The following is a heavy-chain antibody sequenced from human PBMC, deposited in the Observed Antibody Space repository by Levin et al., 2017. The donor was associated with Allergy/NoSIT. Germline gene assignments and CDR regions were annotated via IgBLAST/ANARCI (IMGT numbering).Heavy chain of an antibody. CDR2: INQDGSEI. D-gene: IGHD2/OR15-2a*01. Sequence: GESLKISCAASISTFTSNWMAWVRQAPGKGLEWVANINQDGSEIYYVDSVKGRFSMSRDNAKKSVYLQMNSLRAEDTAVYYCAREFYGSFDIWGQGTMVTVSS. J-gene: IGHJ3*02. CDR1: ISTFTSNW. CDR3: AREFYGSFDI. V-gene: IGHV3-7*04.